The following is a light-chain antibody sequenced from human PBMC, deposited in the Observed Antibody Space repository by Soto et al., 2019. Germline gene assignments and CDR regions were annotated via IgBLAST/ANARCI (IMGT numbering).Light chain of an antibody. V-gene: IGKV3-15*01. J-gene: IGKJ4*01. CDR1: QSVSSN. CDR3: QQGGST. Sequence: EIVMTQSPATLSVSPGERATLSCRASQSVSSNLAWYQQKPGQAPRLLIYGASTRATGIPARFSGSGSGTEFTLTISSLQSEDFAVSYCQQGGSTFGGGTKVEIK. CDR2: GAS.